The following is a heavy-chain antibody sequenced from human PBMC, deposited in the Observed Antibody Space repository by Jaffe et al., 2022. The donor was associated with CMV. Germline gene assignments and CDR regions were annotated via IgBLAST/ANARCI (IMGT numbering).Heavy chain of an antibody. CDR3: ARDLFRSGRFEGDVDTAMVNLY. V-gene: IGHV3-21*01. D-gene: IGHD5-18*01. J-gene: IGHJ4*02. Sequence: EVQLVESGGGLVKPGGSLRLSCAASGFTFSSYSMNWVRQAPGKGLEWVSSISSSSSYIYYADSVKGRFTISRDNAKNSLYLQMNSLRAEDTAVYYCARDLFRSGRFEGDVDTAMVNLYWGQGTLVTVSS. CDR1: GFTFSSYS. CDR2: ISSSSSYI.